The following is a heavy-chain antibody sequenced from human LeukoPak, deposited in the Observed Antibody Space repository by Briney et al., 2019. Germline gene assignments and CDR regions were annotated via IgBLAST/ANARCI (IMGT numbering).Heavy chain of an antibody. V-gene: IGHV3-73*01. CDR1: GFTFSGSA. CDR3: IRHNVLVVAVN. J-gene: IGHJ3*01. CDR2: IRSTANGYAT. Sequence: GGSLRLSCAASGFTFSGSALHWVRQASGKGLEWVGRIRSTANGYATAYAASVKGRFTISTKNTAYLQMDSLKTEDTAVYYCIRHNVLVVAVNWGQGTTVTVSS. D-gene: IGHD2-15*01.